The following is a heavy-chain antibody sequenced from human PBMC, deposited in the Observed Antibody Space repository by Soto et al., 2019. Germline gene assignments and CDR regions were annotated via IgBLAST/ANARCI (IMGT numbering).Heavy chain of an antibody. V-gene: IGHV4-34*01. D-gene: IGHD3-3*01. CDR1: GGSFSGYY. CDR2: INHSGST. Sequence: SETLSLTCAVYGGSFSGYYWSWIRQPPGKGLEWIGEINHSGSTNYNPSLKSRVTISVDTSKNQFSLQLSSVTAADTAVYYCASLWYYDLWRGVLGGYYYGMDVWGQGTTVTVSS. CDR3: ASLWYYDLWRGVLGGYYYGMDV. J-gene: IGHJ6*02.